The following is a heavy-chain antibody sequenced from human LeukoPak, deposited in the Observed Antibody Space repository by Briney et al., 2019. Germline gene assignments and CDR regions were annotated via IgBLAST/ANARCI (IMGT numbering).Heavy chain of an antibody. Sequence: SETLSLTCAVYGGSFSGYYWSWIRQPPGKGLEWIGEINHSGGTNYNPSLKSRVTISVDTSKNQFSLKLSSVTAADTAVYYCASAMIGVPDDAFDIWGQGTMVTLSS. CDR1: GGSFSGYY. CDR3: ASAMIGVPDDAFDI. CDR2: INHSGGT. V-gene: IGHV4-34*01. J-gene: IGHJ3*02. D-gene: IGHD3-22*01.